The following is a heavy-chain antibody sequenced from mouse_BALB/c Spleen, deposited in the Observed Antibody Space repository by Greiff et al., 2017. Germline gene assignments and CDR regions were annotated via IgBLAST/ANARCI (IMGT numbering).Heavy chain of an antibody. CDR1: GYTFTSYW. Sequence: QVQLQQSGAELAKPGASVKMSCKASGYTFTSYWMHWVKQRPGQGLEWIGYINPSTGYTEYNQKFKDKATLTADKSSSTAYMQLSSLTSEDSAVYYCAYDYDYAMDYWGQGTSVTVSS. V-gene: IGHV1-7*01. D-gene: IGHD2-4*01. J-gene: IGHJ4*01. CDR3: AYDYDYAMDY. CDR2: INPSTGYT.